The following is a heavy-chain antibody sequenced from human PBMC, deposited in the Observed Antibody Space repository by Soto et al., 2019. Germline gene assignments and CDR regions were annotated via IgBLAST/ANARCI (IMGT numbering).Heavy chain of an antibody. CDR1: GGSVNSGNYY. D-gene: IGHD1-1*01. CDR2: MSHSGGT. J-gene: IGHJ3*02. CDR3: ARVERGTATTVVDAFDI. Sequence: QVQLQQWGAGLLKPSETLSLTCAVFGGSVNSGNYYWSWIRQPPGKGLEWIGEMSHSGGTHFNPYLKSRVTISVGTSKTQFSLKMSSVTAADTALYYCARVERGTATTVVDAFDIWGPGTMVTVSS. V-gene: IGHV4-34*01.